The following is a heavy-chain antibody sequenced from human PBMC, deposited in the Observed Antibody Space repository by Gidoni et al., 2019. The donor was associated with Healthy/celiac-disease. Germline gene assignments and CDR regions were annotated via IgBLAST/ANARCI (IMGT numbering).Heavy chain of an antibody. D-gene: IGHD2-15*01. CDR1: GGTFRSYS. Sequence: QVQLEQSGAEVKKPGSSVKVSCKDAGGTFRSYSISWARQAPGQGLEWMGGIIPIFGTANYAQKFQGRVTITADESTSTAYMELSSLSSEDPAVYYCAREKTLSRCSGGSCYTGPSLYYYYYGMDVWGQGTTVTVSS. CDR2: IIPIFGTA. CDR3: AREKTLSRCSGGSCYTGPSLYYYYYGMDV. J-gene: IGHJ6*02. V-gene: IGHV1-69*01.